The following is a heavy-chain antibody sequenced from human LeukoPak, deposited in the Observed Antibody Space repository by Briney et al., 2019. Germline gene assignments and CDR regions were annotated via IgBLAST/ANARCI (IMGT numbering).Heavy chain of an antibody. V-gene: IGHV3-9*01. J-gene: IGHJ4*02. CDR3: AKAAGTSFDY. CDR2: ISWNSGSI. Sequence: QAGRSLRLSCAASGFTFDDYAMHWVRQAPGKGLEWVAGISWNSGSIGYADSVKGRSTISRNNAKNSLYLQTYSQRANDTALYYCAKAAGTSFDYWGQGTLVTVSS. D-gene: IGHD1-7*01. CDR1: GFTFDDYA.